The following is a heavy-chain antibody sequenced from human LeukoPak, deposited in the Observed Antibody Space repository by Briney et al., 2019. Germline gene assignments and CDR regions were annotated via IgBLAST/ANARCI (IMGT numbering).Heavy chain of an antibody. CDR1: GFTFSSYA. CDR2: ISYDGSNK. D-gene: IGHD3-10*01. CDR3: ARVNEGEYYYGSGSYGLDY. Sequence: PGGSLRLSCAASGFTFSSYAMHWVRQAPGKGLEWVAVISYDGSNKYYADSVKGRFTISRDNYKNTLYLQMNSLRAEDTAVYYCARVNEGEYYYGSGSYGLDYWGQGTLVTVSS. J-gene: IGHJ4*02. V-gene: IGHV3-30*04.